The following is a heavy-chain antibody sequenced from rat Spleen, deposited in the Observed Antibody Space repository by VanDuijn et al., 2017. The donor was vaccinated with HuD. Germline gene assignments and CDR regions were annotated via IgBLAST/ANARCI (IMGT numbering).Heavy chain of an antibody. D-gene: IGHD1-9*01. J-gene: IGHJ2*01. CDR2: ISTGGGNT. CDR1: GITYSNYV. V-gene: IGHV5-25*01. CDR3: VRHGYTRYYFDY. Sequence: EVQLVESGGGLVQPGRSLKLSCTGSGITYSNYVVAWVRQAPTKGLEWVASISTGGGNTYYPDSVQGRFTISRDNTKSTLYLQMDSLKSEDTASYYCVRHGYTRYYFDYWGQGVMVTVSS.